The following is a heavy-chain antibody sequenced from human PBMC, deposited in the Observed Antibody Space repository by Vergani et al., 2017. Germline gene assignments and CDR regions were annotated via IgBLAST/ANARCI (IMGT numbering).Heavy chain of an antibody. CDR2: IIPIFGTA. CDR1: GGTFSSYA. D-gene: IGHD3-22*01. J-gene: IGHJ4*02. V-gene: IGHV1-69*01. CDR3: ARVTVRRGSSGYYYYFDY. Sequence: QVQLVQSGAEVKKPGSSVKVSCKASGGTFSSYAISWVQQAPGQGLEWMGGIIPIFGTANYAQKFQGRVTITADESTSTAYMELSSLRSEDTAVYYCARVTVRRGSSGYYYYFDYWGQGTLVTVSS.